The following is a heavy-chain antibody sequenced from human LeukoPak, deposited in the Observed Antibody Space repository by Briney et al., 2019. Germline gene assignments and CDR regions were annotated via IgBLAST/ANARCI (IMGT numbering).Heavy chain of an antibody. CDR2: INWDGEAT. CDR1: GVSIADHG. Sequence: RGSLRLSCAASGVSIADHGMSWVRQVPGKGLEWVSGINWDGEATAYADSVKGRFTISRDNAKKSLYLEMNSLRDEDTALYYCARDLSSTWYSLAYCGQGTLVTVSS. D-gene: IGHD6-13*01. J-gene: IGHJ4*02. V-gene: IGHV3-20*04. CDR3: ARDLSSTWYSLAY.